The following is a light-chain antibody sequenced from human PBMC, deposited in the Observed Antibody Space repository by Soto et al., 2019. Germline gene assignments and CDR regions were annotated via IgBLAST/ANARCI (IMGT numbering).Light chain of an antibody. Sequence: EIVLTQSPGTLSLSPGERATLSCRASQSVSSSYLAWYQQKPGQAPRLLIYGASCRATGITDRFSGSGSGTDFTLTISRLEPEDFAVYYCQQYGSSPLYTFGQGTKLEIK. CDR3: QQYGSSPLYT. CDR1: QSVSSSY. V-gene: IGKV3-20*01. CDR2: GAS. J-gene: IGKJ2*01.